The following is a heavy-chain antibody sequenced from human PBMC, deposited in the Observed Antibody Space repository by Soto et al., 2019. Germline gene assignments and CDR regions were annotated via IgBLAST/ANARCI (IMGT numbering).Heavy chain of an antibody. CDR2: IYSSGST. Sequence: PSETLSLTCTVSGGSVTSYYWNWIRHPPGQGLEWIGYIYSSGSTNYNPSLKSRLTISVDTSKNQFSLRLSSVTPADTAVYYCARERSGSSHFDFWGQGTLVTVSS. J-gene: IGHJ4*02. V-gene: IGHV4-59*02. CDR1: GGSVTSYY. CDR3: ARERSGSSHFDF. D-gene: IGHD2-15*01.